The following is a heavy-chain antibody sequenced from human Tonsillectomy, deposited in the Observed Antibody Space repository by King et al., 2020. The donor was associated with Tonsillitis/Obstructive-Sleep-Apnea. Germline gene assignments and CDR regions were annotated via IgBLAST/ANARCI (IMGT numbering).Heavy chain of an antibody. CDR3: ARGPSEEQLVHFDY. CDR2: INVGNGNR. CDR1: GYTFTSYT. D-gene: IGHD6-13*01. Sequence: VQLVQSGAEVKKPGASVKVSCKGSGYTFTSYTMYWVRQAPGQRLEWMGWINVGNGNRRHSQKFQDRVTITRDTSANTAYMELSGLRFEDTAVYYCARGPSEEQLVHFDYWGPGTLVTVSS. J-gene: IGHJ4*02. V-gene: IGHV1-3*01.